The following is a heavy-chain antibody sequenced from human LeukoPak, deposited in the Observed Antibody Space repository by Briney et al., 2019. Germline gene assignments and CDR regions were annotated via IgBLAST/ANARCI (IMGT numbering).Heavy chain of an antibody. D-gene: IGHD3-10*01. CDR1: GYTFTDYY. CDR3: ARDDGWAGTDC. Sequence: ASVKVSCRASGYTFTDYYIHWVRQAPGQGLEWMGRICPNSGDPDYAQKFQGRVTMTRDTSISTAYMEFSRLKSDDTAVYYCARDDGWAGTDCWGQGTLVTVSS. J-gene: IGHJ4*02. V-gene: IGHV1-2*06. CDR2: ICPNSGDP.